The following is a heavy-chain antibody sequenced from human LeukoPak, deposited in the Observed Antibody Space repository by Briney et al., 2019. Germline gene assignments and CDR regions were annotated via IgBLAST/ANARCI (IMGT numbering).Heavy chain of an antibody. V-gene: IGHV4-61*01. CDR1: GGSVSRSPYY. D-gene: IGHD5-12*01. CDR2: IYYSGST. Sequence: SETLSLTCTVSGGSVSRSPYYWGWIRQPPGKGLEWIGNIYYSGSTNYNPSLKSRVTISVDTSKNQFSLKLSSVTAADTAVYYCARVSGYDWESFYDYWGQGTLVTVSS. J-gene: IGHJ4*02. CDR3: ARVSGYDWESFYDY.